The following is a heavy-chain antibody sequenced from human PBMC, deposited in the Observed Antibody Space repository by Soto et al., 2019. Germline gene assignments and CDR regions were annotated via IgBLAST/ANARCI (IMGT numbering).Heavy chain of an antibody. V-gene: IGHV6-1*01. CDR1: GDSASINTAA. Sequence: SQTLSLTFAISGDSASINTAAWNWIRSSPSRGLEWLGRTYYRSNWRHDYAVSVKSRITVNPDTPKNHFSLQLNSVTPDDTAVYYCARGVAGSGFDLWGQGTLVTVS. D-gene: IGHD6-19*01. CDR2: TYYRSNWRH. J-gene: IGHJ4*02. CDR3: ARGVAGSGFDL.